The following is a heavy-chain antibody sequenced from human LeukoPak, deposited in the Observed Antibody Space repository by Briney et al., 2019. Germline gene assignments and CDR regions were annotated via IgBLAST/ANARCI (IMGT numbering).Heavy chain of an antibody. CDR3: ARLGSSGYYFDY. V-gene: IGHV5-10-1*01. J-gene: IGHJ4*02. D-gene: IGHD3-22*01. CDR2: IDPIDSYT. Sequence: GESLKISCKGSGYTFTSNWIGWVRQMPGKGLEWMGRIDPIDSYTNYSPSFQGHVTISVDKSISTAYLQWSSLKASDTAMYYCARLGSSGYYFDYWGQGTLVTVSS. CDR1: GYTFTSNW.